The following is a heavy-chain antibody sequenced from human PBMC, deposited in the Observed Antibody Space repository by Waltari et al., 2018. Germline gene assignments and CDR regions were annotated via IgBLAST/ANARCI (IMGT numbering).Heavy chain of an antibody. CDR1: GYTFTGSY. CDR2: INPNSGGT. CDR3: ARDQYSSSAGGFDY. D-gene: IGHD6-6*01. J-gene: IGHJ4*02. Sequence: QVQLVQSGAEVKKPGASVKVSCKASGYTFTGSYMHWVRQAPGQGLEWMGWINPNSGGTNYAQKFQDRVTMTRDTSISTAYMELSRLRSDDTAVYYCARDQYSSSAGGFDYWGQGTLVTVSS. V-gene: IGHV1-2*02.